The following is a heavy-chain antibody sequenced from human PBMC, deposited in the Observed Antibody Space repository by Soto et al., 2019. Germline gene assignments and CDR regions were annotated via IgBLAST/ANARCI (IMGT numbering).Heavy chain of an antibody. CDR1: GYTFTSYG. CDR3: ARDKGVHSGYDKRGILDDY. D-gene: IGHD5-12*01. Sequence: QVQLVQSGAEVKKPGASVKVSCKASGYTFTSYGISWVRQAPGQGLEWMGWISAYNGNTNYAQKLQGRVTMTTDTSTSRAYMELRSLRSADTAVYYCARDKGVHSGYDKRGILDDYWGQGTLVTVSS. J-gene: IGHJ4*02. CDR2: ISAYNGNT. V-gene: IGHV1-18*01.